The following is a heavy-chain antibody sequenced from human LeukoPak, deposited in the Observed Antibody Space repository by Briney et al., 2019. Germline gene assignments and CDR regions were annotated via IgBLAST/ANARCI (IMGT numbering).Heavy chain of an antibody. J-gene: IGHJ6*02. CDR3: ARDVVAGTGGYYYYGMDV. D-gene: IGHD6-19*01. Sequence: SETLSLTCTVSGGSISSSSYYWGWIRQPPGKGLEWIGSIYYSGSTNYNPSLKSRVTISVDTSKNQFSLKLSSVTAADTAVYYCARDVVAGTGGYYYYGMDVWGQGTTVTVSS. CDR2: IYYSGST. V-gene: IGHV4-39*07. CDR1: GGSISSSSYY.